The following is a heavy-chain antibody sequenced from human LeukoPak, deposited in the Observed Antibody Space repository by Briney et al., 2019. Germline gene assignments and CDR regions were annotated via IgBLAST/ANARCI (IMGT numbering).Heavy chain of an antibody. V-gene: IGHV3-33*08. CDR1: GFTFSNFE. CDR2: IWYDGSNK. CDR3: ARDGSSSWYYFDY. D-gene: IGHD6-13*01. J-gene: IGHJ4*02. Sequence: PGRSLRLSCAASGFTFSNFEMNWVRQAPGKGLEWVAIIWYDGSNKDYADSVKGRFTISRDNSNNTLYLQMNSLRAEDTAVYYCARDGSSSWYYFDYWGQGTLVTVSS.